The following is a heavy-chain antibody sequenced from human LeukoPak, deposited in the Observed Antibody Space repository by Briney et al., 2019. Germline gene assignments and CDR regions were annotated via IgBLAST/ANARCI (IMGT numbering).Heavy chain of an antibody. V-gene: IGHV4-59*01. CDR3: ARYGGSGSCFDP. D-gene: IGHD6-19*01. J-gene: IGHJ5*02. Sequence: SETLSLTCTVSGGSISSYYWSWIRQPPGKGLEWIGYIYYSGSTNYNPSLKSRVTISVDTSKNQFSLKLSSVTAADTAVYYCARYGGSGSCFDPWGQGTLVTVSS. CDR2: IYYSGST. CDR1: GGSISSYY.